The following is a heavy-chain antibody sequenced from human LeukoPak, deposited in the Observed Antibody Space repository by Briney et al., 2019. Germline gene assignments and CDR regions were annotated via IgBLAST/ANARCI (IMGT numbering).Heavy chain of an antibody. CDR1: GFTFSSSG. Sequence: PGGSLRLSCAASGFTFSSSGMSWVRQAPGKGLEWVSSVSTGGERTYYGDSVKGRFTISRDNSENTLYLQMNSLRAEDTAVYYCAKDPYGTRYFDYWGQGTLVTVSS. J-gene: IGHJ4*02. V-gene: IGHV3-23*01. CDR2: VSTGGERT. D-gene: IGHD2-2*01. CDR3: AKDPYGTRYFDY.